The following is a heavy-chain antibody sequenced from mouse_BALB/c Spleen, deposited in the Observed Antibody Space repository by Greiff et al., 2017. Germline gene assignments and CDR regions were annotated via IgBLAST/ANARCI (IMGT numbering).Heavy chain of an antibody. CDR1: GFTFSSYG. Sequence: EVMLVESGGGLVQPGGSLKLSCAASGFTFSSYGMSWVRQTPDKRLELVATINSNGGSTYYPDSVKGRFTISRDNAKNTLYLQMSSLKSEDTAMYYCAREVHFDYWGQGTTLTVSS. CDR3: AREVHFDY. V-gene: IGHV5-6-3*01. J-gene: IGHJ2*01. CDR2: INSNGGST. D-gene: IGHD2-14*01.